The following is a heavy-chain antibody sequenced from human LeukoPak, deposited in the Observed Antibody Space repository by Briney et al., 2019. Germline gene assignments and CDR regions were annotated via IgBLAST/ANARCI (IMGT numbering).Heavy chain of an antibody. CDR3: CGSGWFAGPFGY. CDR2: MHYSGST. D-gene: IGHD6-19*01. V-gene: IGHV4-39*07. CDR1: GGSITKNGYY. Sequence: SETLSLTCTVSGGSITKNGYYWGWIRQSPETGLEWIGSMHYSGSTYYNPSLNSQVTISVDTSKNQFSLKLTSVTAADTAVYYCCGSGWFAGPFGYWGQGALVTVSS. J-gene: IGHJ4*02.